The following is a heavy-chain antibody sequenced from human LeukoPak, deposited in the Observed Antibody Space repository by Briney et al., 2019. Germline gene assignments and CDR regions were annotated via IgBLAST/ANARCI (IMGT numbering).Heavy chain of an antibody. D-gene: IGHD3-10*01. CDR2: IYYSGGT. CDR1: GGSISSNNYY. Sequence: PSETLSLTCTVSGGSISSNNYYLVWIRQPPGKGLEWIGSIYYSGGTYHNPSLKSRITISVDTSKNQFFLNLNSVTAADTAVYYCARRYYSDPFDYWGQGTLVTVSS. V-gene: IGHV4-39*01. J-gene: IGHJ4*02. CDR3: ARRYYSDPFDY.